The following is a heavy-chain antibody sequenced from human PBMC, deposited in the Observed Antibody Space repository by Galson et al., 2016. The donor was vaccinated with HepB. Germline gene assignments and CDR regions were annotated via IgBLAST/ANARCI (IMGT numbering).Heavy chain of an antibody. Sequence: SLRLSCAASGFTFRSYDMHWVRQAPGKGLEWVALISYDGNDKYYADAVKGRFTISRDNSKNTLFLQMNRLRAEDTAVYYCAKDHYRAVVAPTSVYFDYWGQGTLVTVSS. CDR1: GFTFRSYD. D-gene: IGHD2-15*01. CDR2: ISYDGNDK. CDR3: AKDHYRAVVAPTSVYFDY. V-gene: IGHV3-30*18. J-gene: IGHJ4*02.